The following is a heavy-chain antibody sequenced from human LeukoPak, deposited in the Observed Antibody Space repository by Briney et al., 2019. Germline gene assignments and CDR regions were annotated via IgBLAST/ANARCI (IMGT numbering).Heavy chain of an antibody. Sequence: SETLSLTCTVSGGSISSYYWSWIRQPPGKGLEWVGYIYYSGSTNYNPSLKSRVTISVDTSKNQFSLKPSSVTAADTAVYYCARAGEDGYNIDYWDQGTLVTVSS. CDR2: IYYSGST. CDR1: GGSISSYY. CDR3: ARAGEDGYNIDY. J-gene: IGHJ4*02. V-gene: IGHV4-59*01. D-gene: IGHD5-24*01.